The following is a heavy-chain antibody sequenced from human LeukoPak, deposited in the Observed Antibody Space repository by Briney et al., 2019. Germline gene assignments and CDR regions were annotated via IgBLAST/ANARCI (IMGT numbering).Heavy chain of an antibody. CDR3: ARTLYFGYLDY. D-gene: IGHD3-9*01. Sequence: GGSLRLSCVASGFTFSTYWMSWVRQAPGKELEWVANIKQDGSETYYVDSVKGRFTISGDNAQNSLYLQMNSLRVDDTAVYYCARTLYFGYLDYWGQGTLVTVSS. CDR1: GFTFSTYW. CDR2: IKQDGSET. J-gene: IGHJ4*02. V-gene: IGHV3-7*01.